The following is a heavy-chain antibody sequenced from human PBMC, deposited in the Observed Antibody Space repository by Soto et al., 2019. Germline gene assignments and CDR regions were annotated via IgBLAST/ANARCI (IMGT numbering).Heavy chain of an antibody. V-gene: IGHV3-30*02. CDR2: IWYDGNNK. J-gene: IGHJ4*02. CDR3: AKDVGSGWYYFDY. Sequence: PGGALRLSCAASGFTFSSYVMHWVRQAPGKGLEWVAVIWYDGNNKYYADSVKGRFTISRDNSKNTLYLQMNSLRAEDTAVYYCAKDVGSGWYYFDYWGQGTLVTVSS. D-gene: IGHD6-19*01. CDR1: GFTFSSYV.